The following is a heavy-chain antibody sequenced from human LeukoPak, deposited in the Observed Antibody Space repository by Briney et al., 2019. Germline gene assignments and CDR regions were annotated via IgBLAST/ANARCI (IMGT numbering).Heavy chain of an antibody. Sequence: PGRSLRLSCAASGFTFDDYAMPWVRHAPGKGLEWVSGISWNSGSIGYADSVKGRFTISRDNAKNSLYLQMNSLRAEDTALYYCAKDMGRYYYGSGSYDYWGQGTLVTVSS. CDR2: ISWNSGSI. D-gene: IGHD3-10*01. CDR1: GFTFDDYA. CDR3: AKDMGRYYYGSGSYDY. V-gene: IGHV3-9*01. J-gene: IGHJ4*02.